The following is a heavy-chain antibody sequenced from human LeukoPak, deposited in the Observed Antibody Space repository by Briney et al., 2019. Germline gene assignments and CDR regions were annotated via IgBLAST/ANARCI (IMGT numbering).Heavy chain of an antibody. CDR3: AIRRDGYNYDY. Sequence: PSETLSLTCAVYGGSCSGYYWSWIRQPPGKGLEWIGEINHSGSTNYNPSLKSRVTISVDTSKNQFSLKLSSVTAADTAVYYCAIRRDGYNYDYWGQGTLVTVSS. CDR2: INHSGST. D-gene: IGHD5-24*01. CDR1: GGSCSGYY. V-gene: IGHV4-34*01. J-gene: IGHJ4*02.